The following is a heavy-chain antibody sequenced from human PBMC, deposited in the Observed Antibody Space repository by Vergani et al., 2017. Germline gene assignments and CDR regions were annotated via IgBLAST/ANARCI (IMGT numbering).Heavy chain of an antibody. J-gene: IGHJ3*02. CDR3: AHRSYYDFWSGYSPDAFDI. V-gene: IGHV2-5*02. D-gene: IGHD3-3*01. Sequence: QITLKESGPTLVKPTQTLTLTCTFSGFSLSTSGVGVGWIRQPPGKALEWLALIYWDDDKRYSPSLKSRLTITKDTSKNQVVLTMTNMDPVDTATYYCAHRSYYDFWSGYSPDAFDIWGQGTMVTVSS. CDR1: GFSLSTSGVG. CDR2: IYWDDDK.